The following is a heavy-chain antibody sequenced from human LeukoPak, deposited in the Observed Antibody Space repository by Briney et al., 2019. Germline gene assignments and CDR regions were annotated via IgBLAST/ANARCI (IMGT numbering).Heavy chain of an antibody. Sequence: GGSLRLSCAASGFTFSSQWMTWVRQAPGKGLEWVANIKQDGSKEHYVDSVKGRFTISRDNAKNSLYLQMNSLRAEDTAVYYCAGARYCSSTSCPYGMDVWGQGTTVTVSS. V-gene: IGHV3-7*01. CDR3: AGARYCSSTSCPYGMDV. J-gene: IGHJ6*02. D-gene: IGHD2-2*01. CDR1: GFTFSSQW. CDR2: IKQDGSKE.